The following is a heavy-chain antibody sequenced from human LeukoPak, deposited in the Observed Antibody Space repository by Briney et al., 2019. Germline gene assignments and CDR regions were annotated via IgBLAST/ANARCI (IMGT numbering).Heavy chain of an antibody. CDR1: GFTFSNAW. J-gene: IGHJ4*02. D-gene: IGHD6-6*01. Sequence: PGGSLRLSCAASGFTFSNAWMSWVRQAPGKGLEWVAVISYDGSNKYYADSVKGRFTISRDNSKNTLYLQMNSLRAEDTAVYYCARPKAPYSSSSHFDYWGQGTLVTVSS. CDR3: ARPKAPYSSSSHFDY. V-gene: IGHV3-30*03. CDR2: ISYDGSNK.